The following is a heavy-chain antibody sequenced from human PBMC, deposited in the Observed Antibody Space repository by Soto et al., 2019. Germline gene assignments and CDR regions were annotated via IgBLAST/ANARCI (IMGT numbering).Heavy chain of an antibody. Sequence: LCGGSISSGGYYWSWIRQHPGKGLEWIGYIYYSGSTYYNPSLKSRVTISVDTSKNQFSLKLSSVTAADTAVYYCARKFTVTTGFDYWGQGTLVTVSS. CDR3: ARKFTVTTGFDY. J-gene: IGHJ4*02. CDR1: GGSISSGGYY. V-gene: IGHV4-31*02. CDR2: IYYSGST. D-gene: IGHD4-4*01.